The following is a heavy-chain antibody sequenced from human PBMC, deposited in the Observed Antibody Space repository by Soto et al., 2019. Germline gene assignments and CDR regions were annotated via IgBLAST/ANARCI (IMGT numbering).Heavy chain of an antibody. Sequence: PGGSLRLSCAASGFTFSNAWMSWVRQAPGKWLEWVGRIKSKTDGGTTDYAAPVKGRFTISRDDSKNTLYLQMNSLKTEDTAVYYCTTDCSGYHPSAYYYGMDVWGQGTTVTVSS. CDR3: TTDCSGYHPSAYYYGMDV. J-gene: IGHJ6*02. CDR1: GFTFSNAW. CDR2: IKSKTDGGTT. V-gene: IGHV3-15*01. D-gene: IGHD6-19*01.